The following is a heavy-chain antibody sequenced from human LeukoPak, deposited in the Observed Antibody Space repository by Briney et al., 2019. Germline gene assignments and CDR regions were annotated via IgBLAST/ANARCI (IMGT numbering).Heavy chain of an antibody. D-gene: IGHD5-18*01. J-gene: IGHJ4*02. CDR1: GFTFSSYA. CDR3: ARDRYSYGRFFDY. Sequence: GRSLRLSCAASGFTFSSYAMHWVRQAPGKGLEWVAVISHDGSNKYYADSVKGRFTISRDNSKNTLYLQMNSLRAEDTAVYYCARDRYSYGRFFDYWGQGTLVTPSS. V-gene: IGHV3-30*04. CDR2: ISHDGSNK.